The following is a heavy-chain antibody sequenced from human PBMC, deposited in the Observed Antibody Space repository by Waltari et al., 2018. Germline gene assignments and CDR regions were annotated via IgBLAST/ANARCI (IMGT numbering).Heavy chain of an antibody. Sequence: QVQLQESGPGLVKPSETLSLTCAVSGYSISSGYYWGWIRQPPGKGLEWIGSIYHSGSTYYNPSLKSRVTISVDTSKNQFSLKLSSVTAADTAVYYCARFVTTIEVVAAHDAFDIWGQGTMVTVSS. D-gene: IGHD2-15*01. CDR1: GYSISSGYY. CDR2: IYHSGST. J-gene: IGHJ3*02. V-gene: IGHV4-38-2*01. CDR3: ARFVTTIEVVAAHDAFDI.